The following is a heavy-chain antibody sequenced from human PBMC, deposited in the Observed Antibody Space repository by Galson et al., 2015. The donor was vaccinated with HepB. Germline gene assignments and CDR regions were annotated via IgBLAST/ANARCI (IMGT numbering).Heavy chain of an antibody. CDR3: ARSGWDYDILTGYYRY. CDR1: GFTFNNYA. J-gene: IGHJ4*02. V-gene: IGHV3-30-3*01. Sequence: SLRLSCAASGFTFNNYAMHWVRQAPGKGLEWVAVISYDGISKNYADSVKGRFTISRDISKNTLYLQMNSLRAEDTAVYYCARSGWDYDILTGYYRYWGQGTLVTVSS. CDR2: ISYDGISK. D-gene: IGHD3-9*01.